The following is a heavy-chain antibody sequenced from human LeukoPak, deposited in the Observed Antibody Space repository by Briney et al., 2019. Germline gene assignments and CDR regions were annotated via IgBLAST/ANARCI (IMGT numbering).Heavy chain of an antibody. J-gene: IGHJ4*02. CDR1: GGSFSGYY. CDR2: INHSGST. CDR3: AEGAAAGYDY. Sequence: SETLSLTCAVYGGSFSGYYWSWIRQPPGKGLEWIGEINHSGSTNYNPSLKSRVTISVDTSKNQFSLKLSSVTAADTAVYYCAEGAAAGYDYWGQGTLVTVSS. V-gene: IGHV4-34*01. D-gene: IGHD5-12*01.